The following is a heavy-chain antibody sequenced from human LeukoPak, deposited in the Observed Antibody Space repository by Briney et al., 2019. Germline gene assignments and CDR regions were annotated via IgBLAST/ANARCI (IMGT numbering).Heavy chain of an antibody. D-gene: IGHD4-17*01. CDR3: ARAIYGDYAFFDY. V-gene: IGHV3-7*01. CDR2: IKQDGSEK. J-gene: IGHJ4*02. CDR1: GFTFSSYW. Sequence: GGSLRLSCAASGFTFSSYWMSWVRQAPGKGLEWVANIKQDGSEKYYVDSVKGRFTISRDNAKNSLYLQMNRLRAEDTAVYYCARAIYGDYAFFDYWGQGTLVTVSS.